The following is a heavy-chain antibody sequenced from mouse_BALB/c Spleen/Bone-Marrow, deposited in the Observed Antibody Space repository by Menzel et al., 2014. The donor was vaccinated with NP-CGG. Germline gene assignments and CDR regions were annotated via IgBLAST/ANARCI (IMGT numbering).Heavy chain of an antibody. CDR2: IDPYDSET. J-gene: IGHJ3*01. V-gene: IGHV1-52*01. CDR3: ARGRDYDVFAY. D-gene: IGHD2-4*01. Sequence: VQLQQSGAELVRPGASVKLSCKASGYTFTSYWMNWVKQRPEQGLEWIGWIDPYDSETHYNQKFKDKAILTVDKSSSTAYMQLSNLTSEDSAVYYCARGRDYDVFAYWGQGTLVTVSA. CDR1: GYTFTSYW.